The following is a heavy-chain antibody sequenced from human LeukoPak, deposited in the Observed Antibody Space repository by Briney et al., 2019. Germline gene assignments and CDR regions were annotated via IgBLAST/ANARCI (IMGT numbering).Heavy chain of an antibody. D-gene: IGHD6-13*01. V-gene: IGHV4-39*01. J-gene: IGHJ4*02. CDR1: GGSISSSSYY. CDR3: ARHGSSWYYFDY. CDR2: IYYSGST. Sequence: SETLSLTCTVSGGSISSSSYYWGWIRQPPGKGLEWIGSIYYSGSTYYNSSLKSRVTISVDTPKNQFSLKLSSVTAADTAVYYCARHGSSWYYFDYWGQGTLVTVSS.